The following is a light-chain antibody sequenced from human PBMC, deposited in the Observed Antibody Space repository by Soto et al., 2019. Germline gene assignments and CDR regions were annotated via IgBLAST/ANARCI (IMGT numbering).Light chain of an antibody. J-gene: IGLJ2*01. CDR3: ASWDDDLNGPI. CDR2: TDD. Sequence: QLVLTQPPSASGTPGQRVVISCSGSHSNVGVNAISWYQHLPGTAPRLLLHTDDQRPSGIPDRFSGSHSGTSASLAISRLQSEDEGHYYCASWDDDLNGPIFGGGTKLTVL. V-gene: IGLV1-44*01. CDR1: HSNVGVNA.